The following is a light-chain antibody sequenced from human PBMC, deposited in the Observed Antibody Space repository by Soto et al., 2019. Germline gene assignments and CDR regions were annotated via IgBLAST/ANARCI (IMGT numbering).Light chain of an antibody. CDR1: SSNIGAGYD. J-gene: IGLJ2*01. V-gene: IGLV1-40*01. Sequence: QSVLTQPPSVSGAPGQRITISFTGSSSNIGAGYDVHWYQQLPGTAPKLLIYGNSNRPSGVPDRFSGSKSGTSASLAITGLQAEDEADYYCQSYDSSLSGPAFGGGTKVTVL. CDR3: QSYDSSLSGPA. CDR2: GNS.